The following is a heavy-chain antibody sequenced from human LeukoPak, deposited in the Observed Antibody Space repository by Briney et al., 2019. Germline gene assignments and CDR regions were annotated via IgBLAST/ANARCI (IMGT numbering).Heavy chain of an antibody. Sequence: SETLSLTCTVSGGSISSYYWSWTRQPPGKGLEWIGYIYTSGSTNYNPSLKSRVTISVDTSKNQFSLKLSSVTAADTAVYYCARQMTYYYDSSGYYRRGPYDYWGQGTLVTVSS. V-gene: IGHV4-4*09. CDR2: IYTSGST. D-gene: IGHD3-22*01. J-gene: IGHJ4*02. CDR3: ARQMTYYYDSSGYYRRGPYDY. CDR1: GGSISSYY.